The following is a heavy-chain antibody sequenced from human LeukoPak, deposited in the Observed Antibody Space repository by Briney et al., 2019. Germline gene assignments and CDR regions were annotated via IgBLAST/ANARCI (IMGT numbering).Heavy chain of an antibody. CDR1: GGSIRSSYYY. V-gene: IGHV4-39*01. J-gene: IGHJ4*02. CDR3: ARHSSWNYGGPADY. CDR2: IYYSGST. D-gene: IGHD1-7*01. Sequence: PSETLSLTCTVSGGSIRSSYYYWGWIRQPPGKGLEWIGSIYYSGSTYYNPSLKSRVTISVDTSKNQFSLKLSSVTAADTAVYYCARHSSWNYGGPADYWGQGTLVTVSS.